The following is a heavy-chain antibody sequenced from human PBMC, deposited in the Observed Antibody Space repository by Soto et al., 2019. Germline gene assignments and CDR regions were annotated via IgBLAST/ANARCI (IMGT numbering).Heavy chain of an antibody. CDR2: INYSGTPT. Sequence: EVQLLESGGGLVQPGGSLRLSCATSGFSFNTYAMTWVRQAPGMGLDWVAVINYSGTPTFYAQSVKGRFTISSDNSRNTVFLQMDSLRAENTAVYYCVKHRGSWKTYYYNTDVWGLGTTVIVSS. CDR1: GFSFNTYA. V-gene: IGHV3-23*01. D-gene: IGHD3-10*01. CDR3: VKHRGSWKTYYYNTDV. J-gene: IGHJ6*02.